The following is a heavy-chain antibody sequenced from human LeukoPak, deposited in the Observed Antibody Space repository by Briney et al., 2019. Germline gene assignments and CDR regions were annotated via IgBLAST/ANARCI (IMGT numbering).Heavy chain of an antibody. V-gene: IGHV3-23*01. CDR2: ISGRGGST. D-gene: IGHD1-26*01. CDR1: GFTFGSYA. Sequence: GGPLRLPCAASGFTFGSYAMYWVRQAPGKGLEWVSGISGRGGSTFYADSVKGRFTISRDNSKNTLYLQMNSLRAEDTAEYYCARSAVGTSCCTAVDYWGQGTLVTVSS. CDR3: ARSAVGTSCCTAVDY. J-gene: IGHJ4*02.